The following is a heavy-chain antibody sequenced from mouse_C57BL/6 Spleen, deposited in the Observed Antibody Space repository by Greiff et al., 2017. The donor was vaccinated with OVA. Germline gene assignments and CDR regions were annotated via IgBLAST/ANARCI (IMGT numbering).Heavy chain of an antibody. CDR2: INPNNGGT. Sequence: EVQLQQSGPELVKPGASVKMSCKASGYTFTDYNMHWVKQSHGKSLEWIGYINPNNGGTSYNQKFKGKATLTVNKSSSTAYMELRSLTSEDSAVYYCARDGKLFVKHYAMDYWGQGTSVTVSS. CDR3: ARDGKLFVKHYAMDY. J-gene: IGHJ4*01. CDR1: GYTFTDYN. V-gene: IGHV1-22*01.